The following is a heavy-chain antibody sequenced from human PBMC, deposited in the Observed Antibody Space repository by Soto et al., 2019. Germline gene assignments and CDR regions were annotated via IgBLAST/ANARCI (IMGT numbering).Heavy chain of an antibody. V-gene: IGHV3-48*03. Sequence: GGSLRLSCAASGFTFSSYEMNWVRQAPGKGLERVSYISSSGSTIYYADSVKGRFTISRDNAKNSLYLQMNSLRAEDTAVYYCARDGGLGGATRYWGQGTLVTVSS. CDR1: GFTFSSYE. CDR2: ISSSGSTI. CDR3: ARDGGLGGATRY. J-gene: IGHJ4*02. D-gene: IGHD1-26*01.